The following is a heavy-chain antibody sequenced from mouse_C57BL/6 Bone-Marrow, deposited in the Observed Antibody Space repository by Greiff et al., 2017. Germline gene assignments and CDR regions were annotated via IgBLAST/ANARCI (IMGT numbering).Heavy chain of an antibody. J-gene: IGHJ1*03. D-gene: IGHD2-2*01. V-gene: IGHV5-6*01. CDR3: AMGVWLLPWYFDV. CDR1: GFTFSSYG. Sequence: EVMLVESGGDLVKPGGSLKLSCAASGFTFSSYGMSWVRQTPDKRLEWVATISSGGSYTYYPDSVKGRFTISRDNAKNTLYLQMSSLKSEDTAMYYCAMGVWLLPWYFDVWGTGTTGTVSS. CDR2: ISSGGSYT.